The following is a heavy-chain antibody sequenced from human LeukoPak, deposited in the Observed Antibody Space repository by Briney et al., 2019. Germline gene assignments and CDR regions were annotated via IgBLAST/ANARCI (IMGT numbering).Heavy chain of an antibody. J-gene: IGHJ4*02. CDR1: GFTFSSYG. CDR2: ISYDGGNK. V-gene: IGHV3-30*18. Sequence: GGSLRLSCAASGFTFSSYGMHWVRQAPGKGLEWVAVISYDGGNKYYADSVKGRFTISRDNSKNTLYLQMNSLRAEDTAVYYCAKELGGYYFDYWGQGTLVTVSS. CDR3: AKELGGYYFDY.